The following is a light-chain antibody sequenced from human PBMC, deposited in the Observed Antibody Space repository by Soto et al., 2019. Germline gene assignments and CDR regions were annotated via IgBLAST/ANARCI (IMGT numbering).Light chain of an antibody. CDR3: QQYNSAWT. J-gene: IGKJ1*01. Sequence: DIQMTQSPSTLSASLGDRVTITCRASQSISTWLAWYQQKPGKAPKLLIYTASSLESGVPSRFSGSGSGTEFTLTISSLQPDDFATYYCQQYNSAWTFGQGTKVDIK. CDR2: TAS. V-gene: IGKV1-5*03. CDR1: QSISTW.